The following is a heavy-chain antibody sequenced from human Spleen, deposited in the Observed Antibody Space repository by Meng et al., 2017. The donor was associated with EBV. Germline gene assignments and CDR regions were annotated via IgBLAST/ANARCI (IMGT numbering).Heavy chain of an antibody. V-gene: IGHV4-61*01. CDR1: GASVSSGTYY. D-gene: IGHD3-22*01. Sequence: LQEAGPGLVKPSGTLSLTCTVCGASVSSGTYYWSWIRQPPGKGLEWIGYIYYSGSTNYNPSLKSRVTISVDTSKNQFSLRLSSVTAADTAVYYCARSPDYFDSSGYYRFDYWGQGTLVTVSS. J-gene: IGHJ4*02. CDR3: ARSPDYFDSSGYYRFDY. CDR2: IYYSGST.